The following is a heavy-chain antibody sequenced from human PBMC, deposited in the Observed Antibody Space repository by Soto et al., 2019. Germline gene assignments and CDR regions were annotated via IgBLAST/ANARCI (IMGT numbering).Heavy chain of an antibody. J-gene: IGHJ4*02. V-gene: IGHV4-61*01. Sequence: SETLCLTCTVSGGSVSSGSYYWSWIRQPPGKGLEWIGYIYYSGSTNCNPSLKSRVPISVDASKNQFSLKLSSVTAADTAVYYCARGPTSWLWPYWGQGTLVTVSS. D-gene: IGHD3-22*01. CDR2: IYYSGST. CDR1: GGSVSSGSYY. CDR3: ARGPTSWLWPY.